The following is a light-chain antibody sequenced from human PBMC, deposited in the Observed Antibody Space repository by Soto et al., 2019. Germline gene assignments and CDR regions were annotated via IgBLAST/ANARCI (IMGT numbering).Light chain of an antibody. J-gene: IGLJ1*01. V-gene: IGLV2-11*01. CDR1: SSDVGGYNY. Sequence: QSALTQPRSVSGSPGQSVTISCTGTSSDVGGYNYASWYQQHPGKAPKLMIHDVSKRPSGVPDRFSGSKSGNTASLTISGLQAEDEADYYCCSYAGSYCYVFVTGTKVTVL. CDR2: DVS. CDR3: CSYAGSYCYV.